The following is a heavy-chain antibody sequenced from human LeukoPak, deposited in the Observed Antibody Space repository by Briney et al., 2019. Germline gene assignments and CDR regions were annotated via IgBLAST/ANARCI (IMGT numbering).Heavy chain of an antibody. CDR2: INPKSGGT. V-gene: IGHV1-2*02. D-gene: IGHD2-2*01. CDR1: GYTFIGYH. Sequence: ASVKVSCKASGYTFIGYHMHWVRQAPGQGLEWMGWINPKSGGTKYAQKFQGRVTMTRDTSISTAYMELSRLRSDDTAVYHCARGDIVIVPAAPYYYYGMDVWGQGTTVTVSS. CDR3: ARGDIVIVPAAPYYYYGMDV. J-gene: IGHJ6*02.